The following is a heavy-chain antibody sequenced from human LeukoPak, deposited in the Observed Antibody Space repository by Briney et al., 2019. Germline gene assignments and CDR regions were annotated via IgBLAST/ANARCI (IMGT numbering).Heavy chain of an antibody. CDR1: GFTFSDYA. CDR3: AKLDLADP. V-gene: IGHV3-30*18. D-gene: IGHD3/OR15-3a*01. J-gene: IGHJ5*02. CDR2: ISSGGTPQ. Sequence: GGSLRLSCAASGFTFSDYAMHWVRQAPGKGPEWVAVISSGGTPQYYGDSVKGRFTISRDNSKNTLYLQMNSLRAEDTAVYYCAKLDLADPWGQGTLVTVSS.